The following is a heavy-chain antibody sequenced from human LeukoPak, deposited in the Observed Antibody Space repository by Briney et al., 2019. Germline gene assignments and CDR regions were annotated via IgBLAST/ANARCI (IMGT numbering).Heavy chain of an antibody. Sequence: GGSLRLSCAGSGFTFSSYSMGWVRQAPGKGLEWVANIKDSGIEKEYVDSVKGRFTISRDNAKNSLYLQMNSLRVEDTALYFCARWRGAQSEFDYWGQGTRVTVSS. CDR3: ARWRGAQSEFDY. D-gene: IGHD3-3*01. J-gene: IGHJ4*02. V-gene: IGHV3-7*01. CDR2: IKDSGIEK. CDR1: GFTFSSYS.